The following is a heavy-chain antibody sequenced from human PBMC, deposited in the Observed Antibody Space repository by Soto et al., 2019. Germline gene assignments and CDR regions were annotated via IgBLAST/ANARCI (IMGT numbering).Heavy chain of an antibody. D-gene: IGHD4-17*01. CDR2: IYYSGST. CDR3: ARVFNGDYDLGFYGMDV. Sequence: LSLTCTVSGGSISSYYWSWIRQPPGKGLEWIGYIYYSGSTNYNPSLKSRVTISVDTSKNQFSLKPSSVTAADTAVYYCARVFNGDYDLGFYGMDVWGQGTTVTVSS. V-gene: IGHV4-59*01. J-gene: IGHJ6*02. CDR1: GGSISSYY.